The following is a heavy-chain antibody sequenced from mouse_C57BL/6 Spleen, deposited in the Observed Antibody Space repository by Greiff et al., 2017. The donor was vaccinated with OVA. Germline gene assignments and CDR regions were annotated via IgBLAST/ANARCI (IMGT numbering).Heavy chain of an antibody. J-gene: IGHJ1*03. Sequence: EVQLQQSGPELVKPGASVKMSCKASGYTFTDYNMHWVKQSHGKSLEWIGYINPNNGGTSYNQKFKGKATLTVNKSSSTAYMELRSLTSEDSAVYYCARKGRLVTTEYFDVWGTGTTVTVSS. CDR2: INPNNGGT. CDR3: ARKGRLVTTEYFDV. D-gene: IGHD1-1*01. V-gene: IGHV1-22*01. CDR1: GYTFTDYN.